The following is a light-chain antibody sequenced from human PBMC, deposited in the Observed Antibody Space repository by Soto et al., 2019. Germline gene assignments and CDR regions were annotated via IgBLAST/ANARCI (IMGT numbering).Light chain of an antibody. J-gene: IGLJ2*01. V-gene: IGLV2-23*01. CDR2: EGT. Sequence: QSVLTQPPSASGSPGQSITISCTGTSSDVGSSNLVSWYQQHPGKAPKLMIYEGTKRPSGVSNRFSGSKSGNTASMTISGLQAEDEADYYCCSYARSSTVVFGGGTKLTVL. CDR3: CSYARSSTVV. CDR1: SSDVGSSNL.